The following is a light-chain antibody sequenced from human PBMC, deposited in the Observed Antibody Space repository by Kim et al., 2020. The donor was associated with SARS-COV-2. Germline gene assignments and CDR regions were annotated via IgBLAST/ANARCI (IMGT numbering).Light chain of an antibody. CDR1: QSVSSY. CDR3: QQYNNSPRT. V-gene: IGKV3D-15*01. J-gene: IGKJ1*01. Sequence: EIVMTQSPATLSVSPGESATLSCRASQSVSSYLAWYQQKAGQAPRLLIYGASTRATGIPARFSGSGSGTEFTLTISSLQSEDFAVYYCQQYNNSPRTFGQGTRVDIK. CDR2: GAS.